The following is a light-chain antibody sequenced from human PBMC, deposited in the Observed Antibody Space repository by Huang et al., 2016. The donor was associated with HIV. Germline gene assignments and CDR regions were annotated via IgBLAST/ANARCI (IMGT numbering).Light chain of an antibody. V-gene: IGKV1-33*01. Sequence: DIQMTQSPSSLSASVGDRVTITCQASQDISNYLNWYQQKPGKAPKLLIYDASNLETGVSSRFSGSGSGTDFTFTINSLQPEDIATYYCQHYDNLRTFGQGTKVEIK. CDR3: QHYDNLRT. CDR2: DAS. CDR1: QDISNY. J-gene: IGKJ1*01.